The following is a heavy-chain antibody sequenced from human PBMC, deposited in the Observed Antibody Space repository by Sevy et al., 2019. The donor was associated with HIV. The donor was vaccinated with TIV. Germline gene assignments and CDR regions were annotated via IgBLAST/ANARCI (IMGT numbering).Heavy chain of an antibody. CDR1: GFTFSNYW. Sequence: GGSLRLSCVASGFTFSNYWMQWVRQAPGKGPGWVSGFSTDGSITVYADSVRGPFNVSRDNAKNTVYLQRNSLRADDTAVFYCARDFKDTGWGQGTLVTVSS. J-gene: IGHJ4*02. CDR3: ARDFKDTG. CDR2: FSTDGSIT. V-gene: IGHV3-74*01. D-gene: IGHD2-15*01.